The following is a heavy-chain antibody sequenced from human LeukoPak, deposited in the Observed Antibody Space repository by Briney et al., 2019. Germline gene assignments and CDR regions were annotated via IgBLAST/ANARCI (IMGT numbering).Heavy chain of an antibody. CDR2: ISAYNGNT. J-gene: IGHJ4*02. Sequence: ASVKLSCKASGYTFTSYGISWVRQAPGQGLEWMGWISAYNGNTNYAQKLQGRVTMTTDTSTSTAYMELRSLRSDDTAVYYCARGSAYYDSSGYGFDYWGQGTLVTVSS. CDR3: ARGSAYYDSSGYGFDY. V-gene: IGHV1-18*01. CDR1: GYTFTSYG. D-gene: IGHD3-22*01.